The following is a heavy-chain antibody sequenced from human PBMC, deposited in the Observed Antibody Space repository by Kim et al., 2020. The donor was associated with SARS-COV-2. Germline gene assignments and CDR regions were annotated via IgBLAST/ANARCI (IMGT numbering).Heavy chain of an antibody. V-gene: IGHV3-30*04. CDR1: GFTFSNNA. CDR2: ISEDGSNK. D-gene: IGHD7-27*01. J-gene: IGHJ3*01. Sequence: GGSLRLSCVASGFTFSNNAMHWVRQAPGKGLEWVAAISEDGSNKIYVDSVKGRFTVSRDNSKNTLYLQMNSQRLEDTGVYYCARVLWGFDLWGQGTVVIVSS. CDR3: ARVLWGFDL.